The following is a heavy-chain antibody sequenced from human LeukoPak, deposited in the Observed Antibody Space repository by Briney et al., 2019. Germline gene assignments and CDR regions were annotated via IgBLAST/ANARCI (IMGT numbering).Heavy chain of an antibody. Sequence: ASVKVSCKASGYTFTSYGISWVRQAPGQGLEWMGWISAYNGNTNYAQKLQGRVTMITDTSTSTAYMELRSLRSDDTAVYYCARQPAANLYYYYGMDVWGQGTTVTVSS. CDR2: ISAYNGNT. V-gene: IGHV1-18*01. CDR3: ARQPAANLYYYYGMDV. D-gene: IGHD2-2*01. J-gene: IGHJ6*02. CDR1: GYTFTSYG.